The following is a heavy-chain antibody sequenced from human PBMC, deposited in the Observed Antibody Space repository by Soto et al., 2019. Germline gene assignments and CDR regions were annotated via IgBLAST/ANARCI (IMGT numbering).Heavy chain of an antibody. CDR1: GFTFSSYE. J-gene: IGHJ4*02. CDR3: ARGPLGGDYDPFFDY. Sequence: GESLKISCAASGFTFSSYEMNWVRQAPGKGLEWVSYISSSGSTIYYADSVKGRFTISRDNAKHSLYLQMNSLRAEDTAVYYCARGPLGGDYDPFFDYWGQGTLVTVSS. CDR2: ISSSGSTI. D-gene: IGHD4-17*01. V-gene: IGHV3-48*03.